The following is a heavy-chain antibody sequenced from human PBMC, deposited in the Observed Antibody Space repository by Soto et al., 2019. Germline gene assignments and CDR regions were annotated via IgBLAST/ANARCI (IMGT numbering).Heavy chain of an antibody. D-gene: IGHD2-21*02. V-gene: IGHV3-23*01. J-gene: IGHJ4*02. CDR1: GFTFSSYV. Sequence: EVQVLESGGGLVQPGGSLRLSCAGSGFTFSSYVLSWVRQAPGKGLEWVSAISGSGGSTYYADSVKGRFTISRDNSKNTLYLQMNSLRAEDTAVYYCSKIEVTTITYFDYWGQGTLVTVSS. CDR2: ISGSGGST. CDR3: SKIEVTTITYFDY.